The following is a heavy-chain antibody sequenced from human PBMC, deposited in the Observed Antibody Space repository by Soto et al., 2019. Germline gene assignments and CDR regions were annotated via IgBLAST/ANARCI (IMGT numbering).Heavy chain of an antibody. V-gene: IGHV3-21*01. CDR2: ISGSGNYT. CDR1: GFTFSTYS. Sequence: SLRLSCAASGFTFSTYSMNWVRQAPGKGLEWVSSISGSGNYTHYADFLRGRFTISRDNAKTSLYLQMNSLRAEDTAVYYCAREAINNHHGHHFDSWGQLTVVTDSS. CDR3: AREAINNHHGHHFDS. D-gene: IGHD1-20*01. J-gene: IGHJ4*02.